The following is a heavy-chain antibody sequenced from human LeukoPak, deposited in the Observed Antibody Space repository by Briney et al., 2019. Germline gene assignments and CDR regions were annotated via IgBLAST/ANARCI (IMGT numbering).Heavy chain of an antibody. J-gene: IGHJ4*02. V-gene: IGHV3-7*03. CDR2: IKQDGSEI. D-gene: IGHD5-18*01. Sequence: QSGGSLRLSCAASGFTFSSYWMSWVRQAPGKGLEWVANIKQDGSEIYYVDYVKGRFTISRDNAKNSLYLQMNSLRAEDTAVYYCAKDQGYSYGTPDYWGQGTLVAVSS. CDR1: GFTFSSYW. CDR3: AKDQGYSYGTPDY.